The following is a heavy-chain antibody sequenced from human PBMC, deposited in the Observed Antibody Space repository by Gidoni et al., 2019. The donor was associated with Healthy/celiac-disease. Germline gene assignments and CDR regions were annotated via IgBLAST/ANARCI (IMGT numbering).Heavy chain of an antibody. Sequence: QVQLQASGPGLVKPSETLSLTCTVSGGSISSYYWSWIRQPPGKGLEWIGYIYYSGSTNYNPSLKSRVTISVDTSKNQFSLKLSSVTAADTAVYYCARAEGDTAMDYWGQGTLVTVSS. CDR2: IYYSGST. J-gene: IGHJ4*02. CDR3: ARAEGDTAMDY. V-gene: IGHV4-59*01. D-gene: IGHD5-18*01. CDR1: GGSISSYY.